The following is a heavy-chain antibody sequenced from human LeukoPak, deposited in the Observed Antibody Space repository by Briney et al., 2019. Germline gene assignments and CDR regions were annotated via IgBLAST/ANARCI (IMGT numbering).Heavy chain of an antibody. CDR2: IRYDGSNQ. Sequence: GGSLRLSCAASGFTFSNYGMHWVRQAPGKGLEWVAFIRYDGSNQYYADSVKGRFTISRDNSKNSLYLQMNSLRAEDTAVYYCARHLGVVWGSYRYRGNWFDPWGQGTLVTVSS. D-gene: IGHD3-16*02. CDR3: ARHLGVVWGSYRYRGNWFDP. J-gene: IGHJ5*02. V-gene: IGHV3-30*02. CDR1: GFTFSNYG.